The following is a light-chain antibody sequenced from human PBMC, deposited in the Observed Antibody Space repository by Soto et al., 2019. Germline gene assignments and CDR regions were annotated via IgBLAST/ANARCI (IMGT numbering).Light chain of an antibody. J-gene: IGKJ2*01. Sequence: DIQLTQSPSFLSASVGDSVTITCRASQGISSYLAWYQQKPGKAPKHLIYAASTLQSGVPSRFSGSGSGTEFTLTISSLQPEDFATYYCQQLNSYLYTFGQGTKLEIK. V-gene: IGKV1-9*01. CDR2: AAS. CDR3: QQLNSYLYT. CDR1: QGISSY.